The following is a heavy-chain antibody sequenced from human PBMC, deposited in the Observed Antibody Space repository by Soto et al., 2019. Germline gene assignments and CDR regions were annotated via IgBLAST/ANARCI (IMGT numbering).Heavy chain of an antibody. CDR3: ARVPSDY. CDR1: GGSISSSSYY. J-gene: IGHJ4*02. CDR2: IYYSGST. Sequence: SETLSLNCTVSGGSISSSSYYWGWIRQPPGKGLEWIGSIYYSGSTYYNPSPKSRVTMSVDTSKNQFSLKLSSVTAADTAVYYCARVPSDYWGQGTLVTVSS. V-gene: IGHV4-39*01.